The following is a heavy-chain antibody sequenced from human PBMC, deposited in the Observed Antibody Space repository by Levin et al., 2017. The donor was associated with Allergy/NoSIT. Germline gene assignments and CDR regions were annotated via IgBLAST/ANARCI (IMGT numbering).Heavy chain of an antibody. D-gene: IGHD1-14*01. CDR1: GFTFSSYG. J-gene: IGHJ3*02. Sequence: PGGSLRLSCAASGFTFSSYGMHWVRQAPGKGLEWVAVISYDGSNKYYADSVKGRFTISRDNSKNTLYLQMNSLRAEDTAVYYCAKSFGLRVPHRTSHWAFDIWGQGTMVTVSS. V-gene: IGHV3-30*18. CDR3: AKSFGLRVPHRTSHWAFDI. CDR2: ISYDGSNK.